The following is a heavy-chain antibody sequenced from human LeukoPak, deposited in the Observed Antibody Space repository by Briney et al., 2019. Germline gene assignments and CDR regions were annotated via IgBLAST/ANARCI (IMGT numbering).Heavy chain of an antibody. D-gene: IGHD3-22*01. CDR3: ANPSVYDSSGYYYQPADY. CDR2: ISYDGSNK. V-gene: IGHV3-30*18. CDR1: GFTFSSYG. J-gene: IGHJ4*02. Sequence: GGSLRLSCAASGFTFSSYGMHWGRQAPGKGLEWVAVISYDGSNKYYADSVKGRFTISRDNSKNTLYLQMNSLRAEDTAVYYCANPSVYDSSGYYYQPADYWGQGTLVTVSS.